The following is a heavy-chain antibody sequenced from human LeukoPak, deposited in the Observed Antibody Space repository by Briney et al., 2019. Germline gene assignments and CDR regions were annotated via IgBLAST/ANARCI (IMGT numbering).Heavy chain of an antibody. CDR2: IIPIFGTA. V-gene: IGHV1-69*13. D-gene: IGHD4/OR15-4a*01. CDR1: GGTFISYA. J-gene: IGHJ5*02. CDR3: ARDGAQLGENWFDP. Sequence: GASVKVSCKASGGTFISYAISWLRQAPGQGLEWMGGIIPIFGTANYAQKFQGRVTITADESTSTAYMELSSLRSEDTAVYYCARDGAQLGENWFDPWGQGTLVTVSS.